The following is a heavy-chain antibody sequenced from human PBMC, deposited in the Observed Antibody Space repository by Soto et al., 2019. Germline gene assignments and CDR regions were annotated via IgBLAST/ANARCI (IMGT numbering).Heavy chain of an antibody. V-gene: IGHV3-23*01. CDR3: AKRLLASGAIVRAGYDFDY. D-gene: IGHD3-10*01. J-gene: IGHJ4*02. CDR2: ISGSGGST. CDR1: GFTFSSYA. Sequence: GGSLRLSCAASGFTFSSYAMSWVRRAPGSGLEWVSAISGSGGSTYYADSVKGRFTISRDNPRNTFSLQMNGLRAEDTAIYYCAKRLLASGAIVRAGYDFDYWGQGTLVTVSS.